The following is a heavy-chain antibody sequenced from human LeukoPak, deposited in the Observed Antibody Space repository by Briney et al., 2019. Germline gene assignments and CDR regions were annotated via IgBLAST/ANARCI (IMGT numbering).Heavy chain of an antibody. CDR1: GFTFDAFG. J-gene: IGHJ4*02. CDR3: ARVWAWGSGNYFDN. D-gene: IGHD7-27*01. Sequence: GGSLRLSCAASGFTFDAFGMTWVRQAPGKGLEWVSAIRGDAGSTGYADSVKGRFTISRDNAKNSLYLRMNSLRVEDTALYYCARVWAWGSGNYFDNWGQGTLVTVSS. V-gene: IGHV3-20*04. CDR2: IRGDAGST.